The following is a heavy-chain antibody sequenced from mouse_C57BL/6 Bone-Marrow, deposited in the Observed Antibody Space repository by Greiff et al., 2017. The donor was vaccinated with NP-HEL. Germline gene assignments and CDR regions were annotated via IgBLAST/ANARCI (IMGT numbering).Heavy chain of an antibody. CDR3: ARNWDGFVLLDY. Sequence: EVQGVESGGDLVKPGGSLKLSCAASGFTFSSYGLSWVRQTPDKRLEWVATISSGGSYTYYPDSVKGRFTISRDNAKNTLYLQMSSLKSEDTAMYYCARNWDGFVLLDYWGQGTTLTVSS. CDR2: ISSGGSYT. D-gene: IGHD4-1*01. J-gene: IGHJ2*01. CDR1: GFTFSSYG. V-gene: IGHV5-6*01.